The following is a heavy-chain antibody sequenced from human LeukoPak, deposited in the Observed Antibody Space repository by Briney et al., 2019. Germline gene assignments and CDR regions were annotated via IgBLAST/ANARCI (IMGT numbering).Heavy chain of an antibody. CDR1: GYTFTSYY. CDR3: ARDIIAVAGDYYYYYMDV. Sequence: ASVKVSCKASGYTFTSYYMHWVRQAPGQGLEWMGIINPSGGSTGYAQKFQGRVTMTRDMSTSTVYMELSSLRSEDTAGYYCARDIIAVAGDYYYYYMDVWGKGTTVTVSS. V-gene: IGHV1-46*01. CDR2: INPSGGST. D-gene: IGHD6-19*01. J-gene: IGHJ6*03.